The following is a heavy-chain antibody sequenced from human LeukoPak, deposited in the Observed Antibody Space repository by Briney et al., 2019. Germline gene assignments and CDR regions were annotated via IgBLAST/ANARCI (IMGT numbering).Heavy chain of an antibody. Sequence: GGSLRLSCAASGFTFSSYWMSWVRQAPGKGLEWVANIKQDGSEKYYVDSVKGRFTISRDNAKNSLYLQMNSLRAEDTAVYYCARDRGYYDSSGYQWGQGTLVTVSS. V-gene: IGHV3-7*01. J-gene: IGHJ4*02. CDR2: IKQDGSEK. CDR3: ARDRGYYDSSGYQ. CDR1: GFTFSSYW. D-gene: IGHD3-22*01.